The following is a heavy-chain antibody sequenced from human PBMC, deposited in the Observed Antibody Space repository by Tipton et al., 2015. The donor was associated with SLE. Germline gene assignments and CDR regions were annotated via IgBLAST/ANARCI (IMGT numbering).Heavy chain of an antibody. CDR1: GGSISSHY. J-gene: IGHJ2*01. CDR2: IYYSGST. V-gene: IGHV4-59*11. CDR3: ARGSTYYYDSTGFDL. Sequence: GLVKPSETLSLTCTVSGGSISSHYWSWIRQPPGKGLEWIGYIYYSGSTNYNPSLKSRVTISVDTSKNQFSLKLSSVTAADTAVYYCARGSTYYYDSTGFDLWGRGTLVTVSS. D-gene: IGHD3-22*01.